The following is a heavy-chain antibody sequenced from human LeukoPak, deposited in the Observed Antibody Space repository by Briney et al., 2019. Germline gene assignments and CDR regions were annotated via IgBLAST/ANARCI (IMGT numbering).Heavy chain of an antibody. J-gene: IGHJ3*02. D-gene: IGHD2-21*01. Sequence: SETLSLTCTVSGFSISGGGYWWGWIRQYPGKGLEWIGYIYFTGTTHYSPSLKSRLTISVDTSENQFSLRLSAVTAADTAVYYCARGPSRNTFGEDGLDIWGLGTMVTVSS. CDR2: IYFTGTT. V-gene: IGHV4-31*03. CDR3: ARGPSRNTFGEDGLDI. CDR1: GFSISGGGYW.